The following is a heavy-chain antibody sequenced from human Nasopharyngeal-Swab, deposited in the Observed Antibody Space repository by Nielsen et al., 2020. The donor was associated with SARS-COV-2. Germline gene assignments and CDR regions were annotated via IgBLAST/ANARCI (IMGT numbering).Heavy chain of an antibody. V-gene: IGHV3-7*01. CDR2: IGQDGSEK. J-gene: IGHJ4*02. CDR1: GFTFSSFW. Sequence: GGSLRLSCAASGFTFSSFWMAWVRQAPGKGLEWVANIGQDGSEKDYVDSVKGRFTISRDNTKNSVYLQMNSLRVEDTDLYYCAKSAWTFDSWGQGTLVTVSS. D-gene: IGHD1-1*01. CDR3: AKSAWTFDS.